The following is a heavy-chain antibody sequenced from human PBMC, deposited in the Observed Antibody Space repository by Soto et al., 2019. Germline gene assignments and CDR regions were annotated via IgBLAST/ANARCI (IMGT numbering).Heavy chain of an antibody. CDR1: GFIFNNAW. D-gene: IGHD2-2*01. CDR2: IKSKGDGGTT. J-gene: IGHJ6*02. CDR3: TTACGTTCYWSYYGMDV. V-gene: IGHV3-15*01. Sequence: EVQLVESGGGLGKPGGSLRLSCEASGFIFNNAWMNWVRQSPGKGLEWVGHIKSKGDGGTTDYAAPVKGRFIISRDDSKKTLYLQMDSLKTEDTAVYYCTTACGTTCYWSYYGMDVWGQGTTVTVSS.